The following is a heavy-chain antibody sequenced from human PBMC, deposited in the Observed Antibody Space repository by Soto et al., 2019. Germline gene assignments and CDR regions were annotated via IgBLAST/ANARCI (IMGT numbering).Heavy chain of an antibody. CDR3: TRPLGGDSSYYFSSSSATDV. J-gene: IGHJ6*02. D-gene: IGHD3-22*01. CDR2: IDLRQTYI. Sequence: PGESLKISCKASGNTFTTDWISWVRQMPGKGLEWMGTIDLRQTYIPHNPSFHGHVTISVDKSTSTAYLQWSRLTASDTAMYYCTRPLGGDSSYYFSSSSATDVWGQGTTVNVS. V-gene: IGHV5-10-1*01. CDR1: GNTFTTDW.